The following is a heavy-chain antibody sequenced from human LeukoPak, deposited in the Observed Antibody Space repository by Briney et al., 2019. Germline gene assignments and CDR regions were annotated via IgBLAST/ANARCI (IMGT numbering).Heavy chain of an antibody. J-gene: IGHJ6*02. CDR1: GFTFDDYA. V-gene: IGHV3-9*01. Sequence: GGSLRLSCAASGFTFDDYAMHWVRQAPGKGLEWVSGISWNSGSIGYADSVKGRFTISRDNAKNSLYLQMNSLRAEDTALYYCAKAQLYEFGELSSYGMDVWGQGTTVTVSS. CDR3: AKAQLYEFGELSSYGMDV. CDR2: ISWNSGSI. D-gene: IGHD3-10*01.